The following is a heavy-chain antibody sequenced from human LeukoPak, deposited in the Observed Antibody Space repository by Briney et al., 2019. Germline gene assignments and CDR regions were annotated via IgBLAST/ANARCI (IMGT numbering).Heavy chain of an antibody. Sequence: PGGSLRLSCAASGFTFSSYAMSWVRQAPGKGLEWVSAISGSGGSTYYADSVKGRFTISGDNSKNTLYLQMNSLRAEDTAVYYCAKGGSSSWYERDWFDPWGQGTLVTVSS. CDR1: GFTFSSYA. V-gene: IGHV3-23*01. CDR3: AKGGSSSWYERDWFDP. CDR2: ISGSGGST. D-gene: IGHD6-13*01. J-gene: IGHJ5*02.